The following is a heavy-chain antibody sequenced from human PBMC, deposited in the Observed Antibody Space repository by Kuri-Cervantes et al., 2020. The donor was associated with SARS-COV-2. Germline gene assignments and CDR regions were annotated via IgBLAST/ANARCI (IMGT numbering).Heavy chain of an antibody. CDR1: GGSFSGYY. J-gene: IGHJ5*02. CDR3: ARFPSKVTMVRGAKYNWFDP. CDR2: INHSGST. V-gene: IGHV4-34*01. Sequence: GSLRLSCAVYGGSFSGYYWSWIRQPPGKGLEWIGEINHSGSTNYNPSLKSRVTISVDTSKNQFSLKLSSVTAADTAVYYCARFPSKVTMVRGAKYNWFDPWGQGTLVTVSS. D-gene: IGHD3-10*01.